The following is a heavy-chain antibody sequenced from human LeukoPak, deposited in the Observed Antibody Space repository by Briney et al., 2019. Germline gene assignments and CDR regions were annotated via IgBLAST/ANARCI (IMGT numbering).Heavy chain of an antibody. CDR1: GFSFSTYA. CDR2: MSSGSRYI. CDR3: ARDRPTGASRVFVVQ. D-gene: IGHD2-15*01. J-gene: IGHJ4*02. V-gene: IGHV3-21*06. Sequence: GGSLRLSCRASGFSFSTYAMTWVRQAPGKGLEWISSMSSGSRYIYYADSVRGRFTIYRDNTKNSLYLLMNNLRAEDTAIYYCARDRPTGASRVFVVQWGQGTPVTVSS.